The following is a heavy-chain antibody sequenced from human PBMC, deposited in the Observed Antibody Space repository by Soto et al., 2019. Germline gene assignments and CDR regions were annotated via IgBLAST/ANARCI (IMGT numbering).Heavy chain of an antibody. J-gene: IGHJ4*02. V-gene: IGHV3-30-3*01. CDR2: ISYDGSNK. Sequence: GGSLRLSCAASGFTFSSNAMHWVRQAPGKGLEWVAVISYDGSNKYYADSVKGRFTISRDNSKNTLYLQMNSLRAEDTAVYYCARTANTKHCSGGSCYLSDPSDYWGQGTLVTVSS. CDR1: GFTFSSNA. CDR3: ARTANTKHCSGGSCYLSDPSDY. D-gene: IGHD2-15*01.